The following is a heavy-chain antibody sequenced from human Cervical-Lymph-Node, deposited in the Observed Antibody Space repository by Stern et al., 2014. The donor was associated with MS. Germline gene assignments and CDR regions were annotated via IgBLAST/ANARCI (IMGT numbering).Heavy chain of an antibody. CDR2: IIPTSGTS. Sequence: VQLVESGAEVKKPGSSVKVSCKASGGTFRSYPISWVRQAPGQGLEWMGGIIPTSGTSNFAQEFQGRVTITADESTSTAYMELSSLRSEDTAVYYCARSLRSVVVTALTGYYFDYWGQGTLVTVSS. J-gene: IGHJ4*02. V-gene: IGHV1-69*01. D-gene: IGHD2-21*02. CDR1: GGTFRSYP. CDR3: ARSLRSVVVTALTGYYFDY.